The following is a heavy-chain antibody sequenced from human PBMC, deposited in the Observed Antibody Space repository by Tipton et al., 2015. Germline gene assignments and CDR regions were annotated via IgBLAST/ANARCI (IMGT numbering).Heavy chain of an antibody. J-gene: IGHJ6*02. CDR2: IYYSGST. CDR3: ARDLEHGMDV. CDR1: GTSINSYY. V-gene: IGHV4-59*01. Sequence: GLVKPSETLSLTCTVSGTSINSYYWTWIRQPPGKGLEWIGSIYYSGSTYYNPSLKSRITISLNTSKNQFSLKMSSVTAADTAVYFCARDLEHGMDVWGQGTTVTVS.